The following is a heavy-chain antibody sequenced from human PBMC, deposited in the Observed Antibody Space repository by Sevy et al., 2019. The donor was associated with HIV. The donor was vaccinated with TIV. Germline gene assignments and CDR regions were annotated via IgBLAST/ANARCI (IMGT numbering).Heavy chain of an antibody. CDR2: IKQDGSVT. CDR1: GFSLNTYW. Sequence: GGSLRLSCAASGFSLNTYWMSWVRQAPGKGLEWVANIKQDGSVTYYVDSVKGRFTISGDNARNFLYLQMNCLGAEETARYYCVRAVAADGSFWGQGTLVTVSS. CDR3: VRAVAADGSF. D-gene: IGHD6-13*01. V-gene: IGHV3-7*01. J-gene: IGHJ4*02.